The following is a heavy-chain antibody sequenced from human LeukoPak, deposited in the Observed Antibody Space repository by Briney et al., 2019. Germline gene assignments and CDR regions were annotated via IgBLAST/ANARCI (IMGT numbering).Heavy chain of an antibody. CDR2: VGAAGET. D-gene: IGHD5-18*01. J-gene: IGHJ6*02. V-gene: IGHV3-13*01. CDR1: GFTFSSLD. CDR3: AGSRRGYKPSGFVYFYGMDF. Sequence: GGSLRLSCAASGFTFSSLDMHWVRQATGIGLEWVSAVGAAGETYYAGSVKGRFTISRENTKNSLYLHMSSLRAGDTAVYYCAGSRRGYKPSGFVYFYGMDFWGQGTTVTVSS.